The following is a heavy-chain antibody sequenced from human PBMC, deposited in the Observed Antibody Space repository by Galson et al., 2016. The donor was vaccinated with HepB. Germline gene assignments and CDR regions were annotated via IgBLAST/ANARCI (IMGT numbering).Heavy chain of an antibody. Sequence: SLRLSCAASGFTFSSYPMHWVRQAPGKGLEWVAHISYDGSNDYYTDSVKGRFTISRDNSKNTLYLQMNSLRAEDTAVYYCAREDRSHSSGAFDIWGQGTMVTVSS. V-gene: IGHV3-30*04. J-gene: IGHJ3*02. CDR3: AREDRSHSSGAFDI. CDR2: ISYDGSND. D-gene: IGHD6-25*01. CDR1: GFTFSSYP.